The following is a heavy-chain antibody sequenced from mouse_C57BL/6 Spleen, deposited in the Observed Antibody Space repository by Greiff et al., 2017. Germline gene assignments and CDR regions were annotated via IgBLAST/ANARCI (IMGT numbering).Heavy chain of an antibody. D-gene: IGHD1-1*01. CDR1: GFTFSSYA. CDR2: ISDGGSYT. CDR3: ARDGDYYAISYVGYFDY. J-gene: IGHJ2*01. V-gene: IGHV5-4*01. Sequence: EVKLVESGGGLVKPGGSLKLSCAASGFTFSSYAMSWVRQTPEKRLEWVATISDGGSYTYYPDNVKGRFTISRDNSKNNLYLQMGDLKSEDTAMYYCARDGDYYAISYVGYFDYWGQGTTLTVSS.